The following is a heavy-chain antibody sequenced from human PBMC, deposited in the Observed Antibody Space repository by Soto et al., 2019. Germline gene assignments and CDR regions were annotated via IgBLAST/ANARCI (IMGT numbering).Heavy chain of an antibody. CDR2: ISGSGST. V-gene: IGHV3-23*01. D-gene: IGHD3-16*01. CDR3: AKALRFTFTTGYYMDV. J-gene: IGHJ6*03. CDR1: GFTVSSYA. Sequence: EVQLLESGGGLVQPGGSLRLSCAASGFTVSSYAMSWVRQAPGKGLEWVSGISGSGSTYSADSVKGRFTISRDSSKNTVYLQMNSLIAEDTAVYYCAKALRFTFTTGYYMDVWGRGTTVTVSS.